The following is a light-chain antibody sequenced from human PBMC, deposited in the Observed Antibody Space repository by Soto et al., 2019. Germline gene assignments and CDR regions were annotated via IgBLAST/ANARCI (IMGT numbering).Light chain of an antibody. J-gene: IGLJ2*01. V-gene: IGLV1-44*01. CDR1: RSNIGSNT. CDR2: SNN. Sequence: QSVLTQPPSASGTPVQRVTISCSGSRSNIGSNTVNWYQQLPGTAPKLLIYSNNQRPSVVPYRFSGSKSGTSASLAISGLQSEDEADYYCAAWDDSLIGVFGGGTTVTVL. CDR3: AAWDDSLIGV.